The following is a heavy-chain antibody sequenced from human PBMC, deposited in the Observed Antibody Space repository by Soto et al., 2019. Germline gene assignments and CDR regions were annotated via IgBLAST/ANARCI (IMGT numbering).Heavy chain of an antibody. D-gene: IGHD3-3*01. V-gene: IGHV2-70*11. J-gene: IGHJ6*02. CDR3: ARILASYYDFWSGYYPYGMDV. CDR2: IDWDDDK. CDR1: GFSLSTSGMC. Sequence: SGPTLVNPTQTLTLTCTFSGFSLSTSGMCVSWIRQPPGKALEWLARIDWDDDKYYSTSLKTRLTISKDTSKNQVVLTMTNMVPVDTATYFCARILASYYDFWSGYYPYGMDVWGQGTTVTVSS.